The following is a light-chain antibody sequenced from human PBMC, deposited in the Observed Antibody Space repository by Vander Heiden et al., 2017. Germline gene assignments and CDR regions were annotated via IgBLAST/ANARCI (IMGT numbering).Light chain of an antibody. CDR3: QTYDSSLSGSRV. CDR2: GNS. Sequence: QSVMTQQPSVSVSPGPRVTIPCTGSSSNIGAGYDVHWYQQLPGTAPKLLIYGNSNRPSGVPDRFSGSKSGTSASLAITGLQAEDEADYYCQTYDSSLSGSRVFGGGTKLTVL. V-gene: IGLV1-40*01. J-gene: IGLJ2*01. CDR1: SSNIGAGYD.